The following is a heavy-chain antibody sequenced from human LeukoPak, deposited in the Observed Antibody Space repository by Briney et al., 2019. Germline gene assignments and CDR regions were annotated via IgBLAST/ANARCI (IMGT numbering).Heavy chain of an antibody. CDR1: GFTFSSYW. D-gene: IGHD6-13*01. CDR2: IKQDGSEK. CDR3: AREGDSSSWYPKFYYYGMDV. J-gene: IGHJ6*02. V-gene: IGHV3-7*01. Sequence: PGGSLRLSCAASGFTFSSYWMSWVRQAPGKGLEWVANIKQDGSEKYYVDSVKGRFTISRDNAKNSLYLQMNSLRAEDTAVYYCAREGDSSSWYPKFYYYGMDVWGQGTTVTVSS.